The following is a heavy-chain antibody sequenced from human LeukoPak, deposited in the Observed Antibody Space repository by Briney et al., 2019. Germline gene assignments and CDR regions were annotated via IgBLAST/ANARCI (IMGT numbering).Heavy chain of an antibody. CDR1: GFTFSSYT. CDR2: INWNGGST. CDR3: ARAPTFSGWFDY. D-gene: IGHD6-19*01. V-gene: IGHV3-20*04. Sequence: PGGSLRLSCAASGFTFSSYTMNWVRQAPGKGLEWVSGINWNGGSTGYADSVKGRFTISRDNAKNSLYLQMNSLRAEDTALYYCARAPTFSGWFDYWGQGTLVTVSS. J-gene: IGHJ4*02.